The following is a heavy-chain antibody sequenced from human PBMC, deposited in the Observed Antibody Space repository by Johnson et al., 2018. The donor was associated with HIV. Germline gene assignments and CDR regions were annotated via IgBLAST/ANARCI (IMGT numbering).Heavy chain of an antibody. CDR1: GFTFSSYA. J-gene: IGHJ3*02. V-gene: IGHV3-30*04. CDR3: ARRTVVTPGAFDI. CDR2: ISYDGSNK. D-gene: IGHD4-23*01. Sequence: QMLLVESGGGLVQPGGSLRLSCAASGFTFSSYAMNWVRQAPGKGLEWVAVISYDGSNKYYGDSVKGRFTISRDNSKNALYLQMNSLRAEDTAVYYCARRTVVTPGAFDIWGQGTMVTVSS.